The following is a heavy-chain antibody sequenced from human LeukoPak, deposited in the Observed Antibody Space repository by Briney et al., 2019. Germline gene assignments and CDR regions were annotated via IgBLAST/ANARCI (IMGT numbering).Heavy chain of an antibody. V-gene: IGHV3-53*01. Sequence: GGSLRLSCAASGFTVSSNYMTWVRQAPGKGLECVSVIYSGDRTYYADSVQGRFTISRDNSKNTLDLQMNSLRAEDTAVYYCARGRAGGWYDCWGQGTLVTVSS. CDR2: IYSGDRT. CDR3: ARGRAGGWYDC. D-gene: IGHD6-19*01. J-gene: IGHJ4*02. CDR1: GFTVSSNY.